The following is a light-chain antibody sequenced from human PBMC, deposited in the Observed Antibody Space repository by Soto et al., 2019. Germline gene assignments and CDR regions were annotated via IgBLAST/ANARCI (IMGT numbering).Light chain of an antibody. CDR3: SSYTSSSTPRYV. Sequence: QSVLTQPASVSGSPGQSITISCTGTSSDVGGYNYVSWYQQHPGKAPKLMIYDVSNRPSGVSNRFSGSKSGNTASLTISGLRAEDEADDYCSSYTSSSTPRYVFGTGTKLTVL. CDR1: SSDVGGYNY. J-gene: IGLJ1*01. V-gene: IGLV2-14*01. CDR2: DVS.